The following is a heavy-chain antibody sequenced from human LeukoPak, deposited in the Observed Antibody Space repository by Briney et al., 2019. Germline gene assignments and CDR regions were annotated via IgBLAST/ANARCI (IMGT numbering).Heavy chain of an antibody. CDR3: ARGPGVATSHNWFDP. CDR2: IIPVFGSA. CDR1: GGTFSSYA. D-gene: IGHD5-24*01. V-gene: IGHV1-69*01. J-gene: IGHJ5*02. Sequence: SVKVSCKASGGTFSSYAINWVRQAPGQGLEWMGGIIPVFGSANYAQNFQGRVTITADESTSTAYVELTSLTSEDTAVYYCARGPGVATSHNWFDPWGQGTLVTVSS.